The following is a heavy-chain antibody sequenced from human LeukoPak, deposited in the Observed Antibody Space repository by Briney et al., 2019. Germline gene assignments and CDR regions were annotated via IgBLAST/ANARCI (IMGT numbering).Heavy chain of an antibody. V-gene: IGHV4-61*02. CDR3: ARDGGTYISESSTDRHNWLDP. CDR1: GGSISSAGFY. J-gene: IGHJ5*02. D-gene: IGHD3-16*01. CDR2: METSGTT. Sequence: SETLSLTCTVSGGSISSAGFYWSWIRQPAGKGLEWIGRMETSGTTSYNPSLRSRVTISIDTSKNQFSLRLPSVTAADTAVYYCARDGGTYISESSTDRHNWLDPWGQGSLVTVSS.